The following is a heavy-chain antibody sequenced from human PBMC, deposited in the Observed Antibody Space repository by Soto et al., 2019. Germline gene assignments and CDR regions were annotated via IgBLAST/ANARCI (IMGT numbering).Heavy chain of an antibody. CDR1: SGSISSGGYY. V-gene: IGHV4-31*03. J-gene: IGHJ6*02. D-gene: IGHD2-15*01. Sequence: QVQLQESGRGLVKPSQTLSLTCTVSSGSISSGGYYWSWIRQHPGKGLEWIGYIYYSGSTYYNPSLESRVTISVDTSKNQFSLKLSSVTAADTAVYYCAESGGNWYYYYCGMDVWGQGTTVTVSS. CDR2: IYYSGST. CDR3: AESGGNWYYYYCGMDV.